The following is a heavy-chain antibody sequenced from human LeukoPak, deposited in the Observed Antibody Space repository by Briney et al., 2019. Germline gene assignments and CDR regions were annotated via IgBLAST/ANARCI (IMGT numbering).Heavy chain of an antibody. J-gene: IGHJ4*02. CDR1: GYTFTSYG. V-gene: IGHV1-18*01. D-gene: IGHD5-18*01. Sequence: ASVKVSCKASGYTFTSYGISWVRQAPGQGLEWMGWISAYNGNTNYAQKLQGRVTMTTDTSTSTAYMGLRSLRSDDTAVYYCARDHSWIQLWLPNAFDYWGQGTLVTVSS. CDR3: ARDHSWIQLWLPNAFDY. CDR2: ISAYNGNT.